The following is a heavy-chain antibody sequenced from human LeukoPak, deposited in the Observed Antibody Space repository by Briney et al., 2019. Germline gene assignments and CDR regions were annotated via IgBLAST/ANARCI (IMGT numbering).Heavy chain of an antibody. V-gene: IGHV3-48*04. J-gene: IGHJ4*02. CDR2: ISSSSSTI. CDR3: ARALAAAGDY. D-gene: IGHD6-13*01. CDR1: GFTFSSYS. Sequence: GGSLRLSCAASGFTFSSYSMNWVRQAPGKGLEWASYISSSSSTIYYADSVKGRFTISRDNAKNSLYLQMNSLRAEDTGVYYCARALAAAGDYWGQGTLVTVSS.